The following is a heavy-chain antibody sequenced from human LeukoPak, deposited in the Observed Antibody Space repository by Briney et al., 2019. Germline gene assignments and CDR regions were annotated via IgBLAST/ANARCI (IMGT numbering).Heavy chain of an antibody. CDR2: INPNSGGT. Sequence: ASVKVSCKASGYTFTGYYMHWVRQAPEQGLEWMGWINPNSGGTNYAQKFQGRVTMTRDTSISTAYMELSRLRSDDTAVYYCARDKRTGRDGYNYRYYYYYGMDVWGQGTTVTVSS. D-gene: IGHD5-24*01. V-gene: IGHV1-2*02. J-gene: IGHJ6*02. CDR1: GYTFTGYY. CDR3: ARDKRTGRDGYNYRYYYYYGMDV.